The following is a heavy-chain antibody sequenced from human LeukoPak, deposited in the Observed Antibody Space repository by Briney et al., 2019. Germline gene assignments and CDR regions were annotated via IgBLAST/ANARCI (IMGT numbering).Heavy chain of an antibody. J-gene: IGHJ4*02. Sequence: GGSLRLSCAASGFTVSSNYMSWVSQAPGKGLEWVSIIYSGGSTYYADSVKGRFTISRDNSKNTLYLQMNSLRAEDTAVYYCARSNVQHWSTYSFDYWGQGTLVTVSS. CDR1: GFTVSSNY. D-gene: IGHD6-6*01. V-gene: IGHV3-53*01. CDR2: IYSGGST. CDR3: ARSNVQHWSTYSFDY.